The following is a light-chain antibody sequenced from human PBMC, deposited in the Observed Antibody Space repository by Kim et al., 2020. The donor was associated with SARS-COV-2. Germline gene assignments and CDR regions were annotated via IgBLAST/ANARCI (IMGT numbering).Light chain of an antibody. CDR3: QQYGSSPPWT. Sequence: EIVLTQSPGTLSLSPGERATLSCRASQSVSSNYFAWYQQKPGQAPRLLISGASSRATGIPDRCSGSGSGTDFTLTISRLGPEDFAVYYCQQYGSSPPWTFGQGTKVDIK. CDR2: GAS. CDR1: QSVSSNY. V-gene: IGKV3-20*01. J-gene: IGKJ1*01.